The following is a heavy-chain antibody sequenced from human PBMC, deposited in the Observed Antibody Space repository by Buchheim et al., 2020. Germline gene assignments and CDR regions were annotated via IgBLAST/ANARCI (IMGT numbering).Heavy chain of an antibody. D-gene: IGHD5-24*01. CDR3: ARERRDGYNYYSDY. J-gene: IGHJ4*02. Sequence: EVQLVESGGGLVKPGGSLRLSCAASGFTFSSYSMNWVRQAPGKGLEWVSSISSSSSYLYYADSVKGRFTISRENAKNSLYLQMNSLRAEDTAVYYCARERRDGYNYYSDYWGQGTL. CDR2: ISSSSSYL. CDR1: GFTFSSYS. V-gene: IGHV3-21*01.